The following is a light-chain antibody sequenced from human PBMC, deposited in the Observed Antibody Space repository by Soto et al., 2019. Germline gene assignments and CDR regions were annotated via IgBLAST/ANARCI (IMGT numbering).Light chain of an antibody. V-gene: IGKV3-11*01. Sequence: IVLTQSPATLSLSPGESATLSCRASQSVSRYLAWYQQKPGQAPRLLIYDASNRSTVIPARFSGSGSGTDFTLTISSLEPEDFAVYYCQQRSNWPPATFGQGTQLEI. CDR2: DAS. J-gene: IGKJ2*01. CDR3: QQRSNWPPAT. CDR1: QSVSRY.